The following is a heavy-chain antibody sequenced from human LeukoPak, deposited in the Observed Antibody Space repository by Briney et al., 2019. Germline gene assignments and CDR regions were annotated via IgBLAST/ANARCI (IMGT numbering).Heavy chain of an antibody. CDR3: ARAPYDILTGSYFDY. Sequence: GGSLRLSYAAFGFTVSDNYMNWVRQSPGKGLEWDSGIYSDDTTHYADSVKGRFTISRDNSKNTVYLQISSLRVEDTAVYFCARAPYDILTGSYFDYWGQGTLVTVSS. V-gene: IGHV3-53*01. CDR1: GFTVSDNY. D-gene: IGHD3-9*01. J-gene: IGHJ4*02. CDR2: IYSDDTT.